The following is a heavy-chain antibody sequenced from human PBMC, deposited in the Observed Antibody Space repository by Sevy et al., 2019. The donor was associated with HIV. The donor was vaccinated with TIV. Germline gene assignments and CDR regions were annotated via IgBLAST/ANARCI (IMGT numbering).Heavy chain of an antibody. V-gene: IGHV3-72*01. CDR2: IRNRPNSYTT. CDR1: GFTFSDHY. J-gene: IGHJ6*03. Sequence: GGSLRLSCAASGFTFSDHYVDSVRQAPGKGLEWVGRIRNRPNSYTTEYGASVKGRFTIARDDSRNSVYLQMNSLKTQDSAVYYCVRGPNCGVGGCQQISPYCLDVWGKGATVTVSS. CDR3: VRGPNCGVGGCQQISPYCLDV. D-gene: IGHD2-15*01.